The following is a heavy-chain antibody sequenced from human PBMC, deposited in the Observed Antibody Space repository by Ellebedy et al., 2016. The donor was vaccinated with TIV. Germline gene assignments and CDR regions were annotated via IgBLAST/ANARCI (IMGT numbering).Heavy chain of an antibody. CDR3: ARVGAAYYDFWSGYYNYYYGMDV. D-gene: IGHD3-3*01. V-gene: IGHV3-53*01. CDR1: GFTVSNTY. CDR2: IYSGGST. Sequence: GESLKISCAASGFTVSNTYMGWVRQAPGKGLDWVSVIYSGGSTYYADSVKGRFTISRNNAKNSLYLQMNSLRAEDTAVYYCARVGAAYYDFWSGYYNYYYGMDVWGQGTTVTVSS. J-gene: IGHJ6*02.